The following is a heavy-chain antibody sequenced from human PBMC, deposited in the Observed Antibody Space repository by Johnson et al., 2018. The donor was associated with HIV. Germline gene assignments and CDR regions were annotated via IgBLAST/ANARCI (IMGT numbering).Heavy chain of an antibody. CDR1: GFTFSSYG. D-gene: IGHD3-16*01. CDR2: IRYDGSNK. Sequence: QVQLVESGGGVVQPGGSLRLSCAASGFTFSSYGMHWVRQAPGKGLEWVAFIRYDGSNKYYADSVKGRFTISRDNSKNTLYLQMNSRRAEDTAVYYCASLGLDLLVKAPLSVVFDAFDIWGQGTMVTVSS. V-gene: IGHV3-30*02. CDR3: ASLGLDLLVKAPLSVVFDAFDI. J-gene: IGHJ3*02.